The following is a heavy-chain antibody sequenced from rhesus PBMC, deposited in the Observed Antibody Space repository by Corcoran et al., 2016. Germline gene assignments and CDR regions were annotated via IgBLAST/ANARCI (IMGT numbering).Heavy chain of an antibody. CDR3: ATDSGYSSGYNRFDV. Sequence: QVQLQESGPGLVKPSETLSLTCAVSGGSISDSYYWSWIRQLPGKGLGWIGNTYGNTASTYYNPSLNSRVTISKDTSKNPFFLKVSSVTAADTAIYYCATDSGYSSGYNRFDVWGAGVLVTVSS. D-gene: IGHD5-24*01. CDR2: TYGNTAST. J-gene: IGHJ5-1*01. V-gene: IGHV4S9*01. CDR1: GGSISDSYY.